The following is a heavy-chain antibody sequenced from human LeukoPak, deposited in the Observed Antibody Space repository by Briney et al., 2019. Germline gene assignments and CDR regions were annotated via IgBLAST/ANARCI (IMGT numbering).Heavy chain of an antibody. CDR2: INPSGGST. J-gene: IGHJ6*02. CDR1: GYTFTSYY. CDR3: ARANVDIVATSPLYYYYYGMDV. D-gene: IGHD5-12*01. Sequence: ASVKVSCKASGYTFTSYYMHWVRQAPGQGLEWMGIINPSGGSTSYAQKFQGRVTMTRDTSTSTVYMELSSLRSEDTAVYYCARANVDIVATSPLYYYYYGMDVWGQGTTVTVSS. V-gene: IGHV1-46*01.